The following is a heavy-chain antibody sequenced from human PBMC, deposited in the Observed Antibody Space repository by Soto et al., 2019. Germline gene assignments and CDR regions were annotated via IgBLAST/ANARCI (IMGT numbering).Heavy chain of an antibody. CDR2: IYTSGST. V-gene: IGHV4-4*07. CDR1: GGSISSYY. D-gene: IGHD2-2*01. J-gene: IGHJ6*02. CDR3: ARVGHQLLSSSYGMDV. Sequence: SETLSLTCTVSGGSISSYYWSWIRQPAGKGLEWIGRIYTSGSTNYNPSLKSRVTMSVDTSKNQFSLKLSSVTAADTAVYYCARVGHQLLSSSYGMDVWGQGTTVTVSS.